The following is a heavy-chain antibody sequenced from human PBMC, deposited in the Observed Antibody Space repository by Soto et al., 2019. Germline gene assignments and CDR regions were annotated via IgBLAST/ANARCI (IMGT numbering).Heavy chain of an antibody. D-gene: IGHD1-26*01. J-gene: IGHJ4*02. Sequence: PGGSLRLSCAVSGFTFNSYSMNWVRQAPGKGLEWVSSISSFSNYMYYTDSVKGRFTISRDNARNSLYLQMNSLRAEDAAVYYCATSTGAPGNYWGQGTLVTVSS. V-gene: IGHV3-21*01. CDR3: ATSTGAPGNY. CDR2: ISSFSNYM. CDR1: GFTFNSYS.